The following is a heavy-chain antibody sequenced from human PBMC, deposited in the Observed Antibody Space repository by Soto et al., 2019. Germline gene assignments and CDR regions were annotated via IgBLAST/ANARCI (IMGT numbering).Heavy chain of an antibody. V-gene: IGHV2-5*01. CDR3: ARDTRWQHFFDY. D-gene: IGHD2-15*01. J-gene: IGHJ4*02. Sequence: QITLKESXPXLVKPTQTLTLTCTFSGFSLSTSGVGVGXXXQXXXKALEWIALIYGNGDKRYSPSLKSRITITKDTSKNQVVLTMTNMDPVDTATYYCARDTRWQHFFDYWGQGTLVTVSS. CDR2: IYGNGDK. CDR1: GFSLSTSGVG.